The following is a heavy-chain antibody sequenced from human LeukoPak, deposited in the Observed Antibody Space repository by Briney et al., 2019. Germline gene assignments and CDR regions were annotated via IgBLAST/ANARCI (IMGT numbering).Heavy chain of an antibody. V-gene: IGHV1-2*02. J-gene: IGHJ3*02. Sequence: ASVKVSCKASGYTFTGYYMHWVRQAPGQGLEWMGWINPNSGGTNYAQKFQGRVTMTRDTSISTAYMELSRLRSDDTAVYYCAREREAEDGAAFDIWGQGTMVTVSS. CDR2: INPNSGGT. D-gene: IGHD1-26*01. CDR1: GYTFTGYY. CDR3: AREREAEDGAAFDI.